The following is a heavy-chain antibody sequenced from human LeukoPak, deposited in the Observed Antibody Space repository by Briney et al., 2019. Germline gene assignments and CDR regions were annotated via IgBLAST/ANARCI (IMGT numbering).Heavy chain of an antibody. D-gene: IGHD6-13*01. Sequence: SETLSLTCIVSGVSITNYYWTWIRQPPGEGLEWIGYVFYTGSTNYNPSLESRVTISVDTSKDQVSLKLTSMTAADTAVYYCATYSTASVGFHYWGRGTLVTVSS. CDR2: VFYTGST. J-gene: IGHJ4*02. V-gene: IGHV4-59*01. CDR1: GVSITNYY. CDR3: ATYSTASVGFHY.